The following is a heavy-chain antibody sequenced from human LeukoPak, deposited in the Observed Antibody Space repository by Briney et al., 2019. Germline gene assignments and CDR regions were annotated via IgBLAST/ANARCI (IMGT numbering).Heavy chain of an antibody. Sequence: TGGSLRLSCATSTFTFSSYTMNWVRQAPGKGLEWVSSISPSGNSKYHADSVKGRFTISRDNAKNSLYLQMNSLRAEDTAVYYCARAGGSGSYYDYWGQGTLVTVSS. CDR2: ISPSGNSK. D-gene: IGHD3-10*01. CDR1: TFTFSSYT. CDR3: ARAGGSGSYYDY. V-gene: IGHV3-21*01. J-gene: IGHJ4*02.